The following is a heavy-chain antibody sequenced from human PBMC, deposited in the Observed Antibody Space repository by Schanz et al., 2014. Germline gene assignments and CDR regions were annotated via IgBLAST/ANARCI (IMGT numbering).Heavy chain of an antibody. Sequence: EVQLLESGGGLVQPGGSLRLSCAGSGFTFSSYAMSWVRQTPGKGLEWVSVISGSGVTIYYADSVKGRFTISRDNSKNTLYLQMNSLRAEDTAVYYCARGVRIDYWGQGTLVTVSS. CDR1: GFTFSSYA. CDR2: ISGSGVTI. D-gene: IGHD3-3*01. J-gene: IGHJ4*02. V-gene: IGHV3-23*01. CDR3: ARGVRIDY.